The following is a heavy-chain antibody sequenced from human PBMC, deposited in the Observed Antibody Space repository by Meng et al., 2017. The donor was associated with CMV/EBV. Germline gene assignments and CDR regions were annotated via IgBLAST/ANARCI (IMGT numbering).Heavy chain of an antibody. Sequence: GESLKISCAASGFTFSSYAMHWVRQAPGKGLEWVSSISSSSSYIYYADSVKGRFTISRDNAKNSLYLQMNSLRAEDTAVYYCASLRGWFDYWGRGTLVTVSS. V-gene: IGHV3-21*01. CDR1: GFTFSSYA. J-gene: IGHJ4*02. CDR3: ASLRGWFDY. CDR2: ISSSSSYI. D-gene: IGHD3-10*01.